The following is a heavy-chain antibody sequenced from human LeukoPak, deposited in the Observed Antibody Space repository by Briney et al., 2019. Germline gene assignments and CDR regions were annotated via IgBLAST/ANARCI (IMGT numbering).Heavy chain of an antibody. Sequence: GGSLRLSCAASGFTFSSYGMHWVRQAPGKGLEWVAVISYDGSNKYYADSVKGRFTISRDNSKNTLYLQMNSLRAEDTAVYYCATQSRTNTWYYFDYWGQGTLVTVSS. V-gene: IGHV3-30*03. J-gene: IGHJ4*02. CDR2: ISYDGSNK. CDR1: GFTFSSYG. CDR3: ATQSRTNTWYYFDY.